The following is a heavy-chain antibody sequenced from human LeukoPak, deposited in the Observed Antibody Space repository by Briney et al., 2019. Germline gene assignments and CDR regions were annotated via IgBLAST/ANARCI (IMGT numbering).Heavy chain of an antibody. Sequence: ASVKVSCKASGYTFTGYYMHWVRQAPGQGLEWMGRINPNSGGTNYAQKFQGRVTMTRDTSISTAYMELSSLRSDGTAVYYCARGWTSGWTDTVDYWGQGTLVTVSS. D-gene: IGHD6-19*01. V-gene: IGHV1-2*06. CDR3: ARGWTSGWTDTVDY. CDR2: INPNSGGT. CDR1: GYTFTGYY. J-gene: IGHJ4*02.